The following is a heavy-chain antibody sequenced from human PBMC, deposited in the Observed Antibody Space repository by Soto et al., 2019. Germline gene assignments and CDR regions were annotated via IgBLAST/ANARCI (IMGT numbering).Heavy chain of an antibody. CDR1: GFTFSGSA. J-gene: IGHJ4*02. V-gene: IGHV3-73*01. D-gene: IGHD2-15*01. CDR2: IRSKANSYAT. CDR3: TRQGDYCSGGSCPIDY. Sequence: GGSLRLSCAASGFTFSGSAMHWVRQASGKGLEWVGRIRSKANSYATAYAASVKGRFTISRDDSKNTAYLQMNSLKTEDTAVYYCTRQGDYCSGGSCPIDYWGQGTLVTVSS.